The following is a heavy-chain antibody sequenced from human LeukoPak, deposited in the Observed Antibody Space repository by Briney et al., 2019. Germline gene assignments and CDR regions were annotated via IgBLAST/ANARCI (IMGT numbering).Heavy chain of an antibody. J-gene: IGHJ4*02. V-gene: IGHV3-9*01. D-gene: IGHD1-26*01. CDR3: AKDIRLLSPSGSFDY. CDR1: GFTFDDFA. Sequence: GGSLRLSCAASGFTFDDFAMHWVRQAPGKGLEWVSGISWNSGDIGYADSVKGRFTISRDNAKNSLYLQMNSLRVGDTALYYCAKDIRLLSPSGSFDYWGQGTLVTVSS. CDR2: ISWNSGDI.